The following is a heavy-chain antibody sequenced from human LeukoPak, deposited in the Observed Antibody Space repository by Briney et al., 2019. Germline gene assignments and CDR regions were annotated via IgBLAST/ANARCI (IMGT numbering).Heavy chain of an antibody. J-gene: IGHJ6*03. CDR1: GFTFDDYG. V-gene: IGHV3-20*04. D-gene: IGHD4-17*01. Sequence: TGGPLRLSCAASGFTFDDYGMSWVRQAPGKGLEWVSGINWNGGSTGYADSVKGRFTISRDNAKNSLYLQMNSLRAEDTALYYCARDTPDDYGVRNYMDVWGKGTTVTVSS. CDR2: INWNGGST. CDR3: ARDTPDDYGVRNYMDV.